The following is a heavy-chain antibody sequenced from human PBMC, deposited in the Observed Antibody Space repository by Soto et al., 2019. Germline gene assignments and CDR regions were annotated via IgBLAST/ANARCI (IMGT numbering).Heavy chain of an antibody. CDR1: NDSFDAYY. CDR2: IDHSGST. J-gene: IGHJ6*02. D-gene: IGHD1-26*01. Sequence: QVQVEQWGAGPLKPSETLSLTCAVSNDSFDAYYWSWIRQSPDKGLEWIGEIDHSGSTNYNPSLKGRVTISVDTSKNHFSLRLNSVIAADTAVYYCAAAGTGLSHYFYGMDVWGQGTTLTVSS. CDR3: AAAGTGLSHYFYGMDV. V-gene: IGHV4-34*01.